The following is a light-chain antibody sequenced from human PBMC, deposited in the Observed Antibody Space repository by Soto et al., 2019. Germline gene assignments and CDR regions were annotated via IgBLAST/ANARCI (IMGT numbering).Light chain of an antibody. J-gene: IGLJ3*02. Sequence: VVTQPPSVSGAPGQRVTFSCTGSSSNIGAGYDVHWYQQLPGTAPKLLIYDNTNRPSGVPDRFSGSKSGTSVSLAITGLQAEDEADYYCQSYDSSLSGWVFGGGTKLTVL. CDR1: SSNIGAGYD. V-gene: IGLV1-40*01. CDR3: QSYDSSLSGWV. CDR2: DNT.